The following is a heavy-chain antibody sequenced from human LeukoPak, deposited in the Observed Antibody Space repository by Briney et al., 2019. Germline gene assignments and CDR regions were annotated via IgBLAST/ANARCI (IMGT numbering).Heavy chain of an antibody. Sequence: SETLSLTCIVSGASIRRSGYYWTWIRQHPGEGLEWIGSIYYSGTTSYNPSLESRLTISIDTSENQFSLKLSSVTAADTAVYYCAREYSSSSGRRAFDIWGQGTMVTVSS. D-gene: IGHD6-6*01. CDR3: AREYSSSSGRRAFDI. CDR2: IYYSGTT. V-gene: IGHV4-30-4*01. J-gene: IGHJ3*02. CDR1: GASIRRSGYY.